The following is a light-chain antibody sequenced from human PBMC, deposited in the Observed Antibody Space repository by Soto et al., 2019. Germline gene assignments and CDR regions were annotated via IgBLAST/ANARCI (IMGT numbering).Light chain of an antibody. Sequence: EIVMTQSPATLSVSPGERANLSCRASESVSINLAWYQQKPGQSPRLLVYDASTRATGIPARFTGSGSGTEFTLTISSLQSEDFAVYFCQQYNNWPPSWTFGQGTKVDIK. CDR3: QQYNNWPPSWT. J-gene: IGKJ1*01. CDR2: DAS. V-gene: IGKV3-15*01. CDR1: ESVSIN.